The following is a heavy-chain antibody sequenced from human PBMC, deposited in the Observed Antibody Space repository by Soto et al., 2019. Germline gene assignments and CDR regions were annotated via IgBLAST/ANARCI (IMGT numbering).Heavy chain of an antibody. J-gene: IGHJ6*02. CDR1: GFTFSSYL. Sequence: EVQLVESGGGLVQPGGSLRLSCAASGFTFSSYLMSWVRQAPGKGLEWVANIKQDGSEKYYVDSVKGRFTISRDNAKNSLYLQMNSLSAEGTAVYYCAREDIVVLVAATPEYYYFGMDVWGQGTTVTVSS. CDR3: AREDIVVLVAATPEYYYFGMDV. CDR2: IKQDGSEK. D-gene: IGHD2-15*01. V-gene: IGHV3-7*03.